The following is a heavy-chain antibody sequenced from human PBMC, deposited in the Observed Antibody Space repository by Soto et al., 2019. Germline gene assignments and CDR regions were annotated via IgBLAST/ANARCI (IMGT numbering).Heavy chain of an antibody. CDR1: GFSFSSYW. Sequence: EVQLVESGGDLVQPGGSLRLSCEASGFSFSSYWMTWVRQAPGKRLEYVAIIRQDRSEKKYVDSVMGRFTISRDNAKTSSYLQMNSLRDEYTAVYYCMTTTRDRPFDYWGQGTLVTVSS. CDR3: MTTTRDRPFDY. J-gene: IGHJ4*02. D-gene: IGHD1-1*01. V-gene: IGHV3-7*03. CDR2: IRQDRSEK.